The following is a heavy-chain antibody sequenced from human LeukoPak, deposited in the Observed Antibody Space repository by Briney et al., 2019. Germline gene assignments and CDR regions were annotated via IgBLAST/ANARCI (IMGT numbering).Heavy chain of an antibody. CDR1: GYSFTSYW. Sequence: GKSLKISCKGSGYSFTSYWIGWVRQLPGKGLEWMGIIYPGDSETRYSPSFQGQVTISADKSISTAYLQWSSLKASDTAMYYCARGIDIVVVPAALSVRPWFDPWGQGTLVTVSS. CDR2: IYPGDSET. D-gene: IGHD2-2*01. J-gene: IGHJ5*02. V-gene: IGHV5-51*01. CDR3: ARGIDIVVVPAALSVRPWFDP.